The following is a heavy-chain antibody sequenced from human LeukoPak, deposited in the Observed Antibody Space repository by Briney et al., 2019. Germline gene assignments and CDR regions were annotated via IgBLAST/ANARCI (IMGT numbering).Heavy chain of an antibody. CDR2: ISYDGSDK. V-gene: IGHV3-30-3*01. CDR3: ARADGSVAGPPSGH. Sequence: GGSLRLSCAASGYTFSSYAMHWVRQAPGKGLEWVAIISYDGSDKYYADSVKGRLTISRDNSKSTLYLQMISLRTEDTAVYYCARADGSVAGPPSGHWGQGTLVTVSS. J-gene: IGHJ4*02. CDR1: GYTFSSYA. D-gene: IGHD6-19*01.